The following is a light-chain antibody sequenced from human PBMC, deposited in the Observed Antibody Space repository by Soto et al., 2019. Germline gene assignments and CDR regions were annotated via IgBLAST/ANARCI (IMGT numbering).Light chain of an antibody. Sequence: QSVLTQPASVSGSPGQSITISCTGTSSDIGVYNFVSWYQQHPGKAPKLMIYEVTNRPSGVSDRFSGSKSDNTASLTISGLQAEDEGDYYCCSYAGDYMFVFGTGTKVTVL. J-gene: IGLJ1*01. CDR3: CSYAGDYMFV. CDR1: SSDIGVYNF. CDR2: EVT. V-gene: IGLV2-23*02.